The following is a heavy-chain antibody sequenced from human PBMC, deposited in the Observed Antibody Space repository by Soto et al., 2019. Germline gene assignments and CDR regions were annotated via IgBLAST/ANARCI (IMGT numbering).Heavy chain of an antibody. CDR3: ARMRGNYYYGMDV. J-gene: IGHJ6*02. V-gene: IGHV2-26*01. Sequence: QVTLKESGPVLVKPTETLTLTCTVSGFSLSNGRMGVSWIRQPPGKALEWLAHIFSNDEKSYSTSLKNRLTNSLDXXQSQVVLSMANMDPVDTATYYCARMRGNYYYGMDVWGQGTTVTVSS. CDR2: IFSNDEK. CDR1: GFSLSNGRMG.